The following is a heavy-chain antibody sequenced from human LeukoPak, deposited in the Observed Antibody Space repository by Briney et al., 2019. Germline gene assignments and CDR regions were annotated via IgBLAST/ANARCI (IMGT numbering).Heavy chain of an antibody. J-gene: IGHJ4*02. CDR3: ANEMGATNFDY. CDR2: ISGSGGST. CDR1: GFTFSDYY. D-gene: IGHD1-26*01. V-gene: IGHV3-23*01. Sequence: GGSLRLSCAASGFTFSDYYMSWVRQAPGKGLEWVSAISGSGGSTYYADSVKGRFTISRDNSKNTLYLQMNSLRAEDTAVYYCANEMGATNFDYWGQGTLVTVSS.